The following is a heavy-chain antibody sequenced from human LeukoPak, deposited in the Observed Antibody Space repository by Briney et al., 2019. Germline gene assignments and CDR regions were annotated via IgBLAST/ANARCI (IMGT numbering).Heavy chain of an antibody. V-gene: IGHV4-31*03. CDR3: ARDAVGYSSDSP. CDR2: IYHSGST. CDR1: GGSISSGNYY. D-gene: IGHD6-19*01. J-gene: IGHJ3*01. Sequence: PSETLSLTCTVSGGSISSGNYYWSWIRQHPGKGLEWIGDIYHSGSTSYNPSLKSRVSISVDTSKNQFSLKLSSVTAADTAVYYCARDAVGYSSDSPWGQGTMVTVSS.